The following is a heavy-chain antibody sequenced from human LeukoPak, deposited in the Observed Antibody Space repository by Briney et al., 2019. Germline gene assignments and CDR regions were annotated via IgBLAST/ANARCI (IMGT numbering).Heavy chain of an antibody. Sequence: AGSLTLSCAASGFTFTNYAMSWFRQAPGKGLEWVSVISGSGGTTYYADSVKGRFTISRDNSKSTLYLQMNSLRVEDTAVYYCAKGVVATGTRYFDYWGQGTLVTVSS. J-gene: IGHJ4*02. V-gene: IGHV3-23*01. CDR3: AKGVVATGTRYFDY. CDR1: GFTFTNYA. CDR2: ISGSGGTT. D-gene: IGHD6-13*01.